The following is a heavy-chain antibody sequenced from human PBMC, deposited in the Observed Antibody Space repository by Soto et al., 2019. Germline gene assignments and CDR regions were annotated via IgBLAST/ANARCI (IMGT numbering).Heavy chain of an antibody. Sequence: QVQLVESGGGVVQPGRSLRLSCAASGFTFSSYGMHWVRQAPGKGLEWVAVIWYDGSNKYYADSVKGRFTISRDNSKNTLYMQMNSLRAEDTAVYYCARSPRPGIAAAPGDYWGQGMLVTVSS. CDR3: ARSPRPGIAAAPGDY. CDR1: GFTFSSYG. D-gene: IGHD6-13*01. CDR2: IWYDGSNK. V-gene: IGHV3-33*01. J-gene: IGHJ4*02.